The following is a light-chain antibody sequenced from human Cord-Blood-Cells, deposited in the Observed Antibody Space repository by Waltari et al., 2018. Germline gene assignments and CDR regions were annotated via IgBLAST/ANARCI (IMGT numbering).Light chain of an antibody. CDR3: QQYYSTPPT. J-gene: IGKJ1*01. V-gene: IGKV4-1*01. CDR1: QSVLYSSNNKNY. CDR2: WAS. Sequence: ARSPDCLVGQLCGRATISCKSTQSVLYSSNNKNYLAWYQQKPGQPPKLLIYWASTRESGVPDRFSGSGSGTDFTLTISSLQAEDVAVYYCQQYYSTPPTFGQGTKVEIK.